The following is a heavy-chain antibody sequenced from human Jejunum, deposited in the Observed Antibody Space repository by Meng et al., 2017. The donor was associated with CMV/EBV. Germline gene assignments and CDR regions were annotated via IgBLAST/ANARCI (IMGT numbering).Heavy chain of an antibody. CDR2: INAGNGNR. D-gene: IGHD1-14*01. CDR3: ARHPGLEDYFFDY. J-gene: IGHJ4*02. V-gene: IGHV1-3*01. Sequence: CKTSGYTFVSYTLHWLRQAPGQTLEWMGSINAGNGNRQYSENFQGRVIIARDTSASATYMELSSLRSEDTAVYYCARHPGLEDYFFDYWGQGTLVTAPQ. CDR1: GYTFVSYT.